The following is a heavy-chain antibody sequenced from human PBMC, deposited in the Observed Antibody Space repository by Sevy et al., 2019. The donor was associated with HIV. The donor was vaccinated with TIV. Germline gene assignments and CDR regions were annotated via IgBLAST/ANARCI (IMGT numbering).Heavy chain of an antibody. D-gene: IGHD1-26*01. CDR3: ARGSRGTFGS. Sequence: GGSLRLSCAASGFTFTSDWMHWVRQPPGKVLVWVSHINSDGESIRYADSVKGRFTTSRDNAKNTLYLQMNNLRAEDTAVYYCARGSRGTFGSWGQGTLITVSS. CDR1: GFTFTSDW. V-gene: IGHV3-74*01. J-gene: IGHJ4*02. CDR2: INSDGESI.